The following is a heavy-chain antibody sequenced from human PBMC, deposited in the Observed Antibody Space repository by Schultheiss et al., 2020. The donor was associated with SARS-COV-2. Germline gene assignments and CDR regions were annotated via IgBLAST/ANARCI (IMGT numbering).Heavy chain of an antibody. CDR3: ATCLKWGSWDNYFDY. J-gene: IGHJ4*02. Sequence: GGSLRLSCVASGFAFRDYQMSWIRQAPGRGLEWVSYISSRGSTIYYADAVKGRFTISRDNAKNSLYLQMNTLRAEDTAVYYCATCLKWGSWDNYFDYWGQGALVTVSS. CDR1: GFAFRDYQ. CDR2: ISSRGSTI. D-gene: IGHD1-26*01. V-gene: IGHV3-11*01.